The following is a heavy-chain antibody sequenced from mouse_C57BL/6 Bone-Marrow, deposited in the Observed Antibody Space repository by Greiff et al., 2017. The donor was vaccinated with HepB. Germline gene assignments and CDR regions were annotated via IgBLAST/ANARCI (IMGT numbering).Heavy chain of an antibody. D-gene: IGHD1-1*01. CDR1: GYTFTSYW. CDR2: IHPNSGST. J-gene: IGHJ2*01. Sequence: QVQLQQPGAELVKPGASVKLSCKASGYTFTSYWMHWVKQRPGQGLEWIGMIHPNSGSTNYNEKFKSNATLTVDKSSSTAYMQLSSLTSEDSAVYYCARKGYGSSCFDYWGQGTTLTVSS. CDR3: ARKGYGSSCFDY. V-gene: IGHV1-64*01.